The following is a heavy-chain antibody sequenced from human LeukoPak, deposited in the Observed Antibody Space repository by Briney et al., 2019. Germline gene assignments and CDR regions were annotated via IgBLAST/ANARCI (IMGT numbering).Heavy chain of an antibody. Sequence: GGSLRLSCATSGSAFSSDWMHWVRQAPGKWLVWVSRINNDGSITTYADSVKGRFTISRDSARNTLNLQMNRLRAEDTAVYYCARGNYVLHNWGQGTLVTVSS. D-gene: IGHD1-7*01. CDR1: GSAFSSDW. CDR3: ARGNYVLHN. CDR2: INNDGSIT. J-gene: IGHJ4*02. V-gene: IGHV3-74*01.